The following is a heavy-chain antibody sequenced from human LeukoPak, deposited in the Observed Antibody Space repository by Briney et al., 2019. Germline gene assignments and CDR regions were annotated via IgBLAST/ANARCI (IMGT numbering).Heavy chain of an antibody. D-gene: IGHD3-16*01. CDR1: RYTFTTYD. Sequence: GASVKVSCTASRYTFTTYDINWVRQAAGQGLEWMGWMNPNSGNTGYAQKFQGRVTMTRNTSISTAYMELSSLRSDDTAIYYCARDSNAWSGGEYWGQGTLVTVSS. CDR2: MNPNSGNT. CDR3: ARDSNAWSGGEY. V-gene: IGHV1-8*02. J-gene: IGHJ4*02.